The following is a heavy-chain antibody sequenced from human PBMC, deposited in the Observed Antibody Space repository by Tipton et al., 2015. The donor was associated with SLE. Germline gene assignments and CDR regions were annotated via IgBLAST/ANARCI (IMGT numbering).Heavy chain of an antibody. J-gene: IGHJ5*02. CDR2: IYYSGST. V-gene: IGHV4-39*01. CDR3: ARRLPPERFDP. D-gene: IGHD4-11*01. CDR1: GFTVSSNY. Sequence: LRLSCAASGFTVSSNYMSWVRQAPGKGLEWIGSIYYSGSTYYNPSLKSRVTISVDTSKNQFSLKLSSVTAADTAVYYCARRLPPERFDPWGQGTLVTVSS.